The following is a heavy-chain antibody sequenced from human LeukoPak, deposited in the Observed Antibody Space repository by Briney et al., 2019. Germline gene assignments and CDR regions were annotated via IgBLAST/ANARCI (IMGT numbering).Heavy chain of an antibody. CDR1: GFTFSSYA. Sequence: PGGSLRLSCAASGFTFSSYAMSWVRQAPGKGLEWVSTISGSGGSTYYADSVKGRFTISRDNSKNTLYLQMNSLRAEDTAVYYCAKDAAHTGYSSSGNIDYWGQGTLSTVSS. CDR3: AKDAAHTGYSSSGNIDY. V-gene: IGHV3-23*01. CDR2: ISGSGGST. J-gene: IGHJ4*02. D-gene: IGHD6-13*01.